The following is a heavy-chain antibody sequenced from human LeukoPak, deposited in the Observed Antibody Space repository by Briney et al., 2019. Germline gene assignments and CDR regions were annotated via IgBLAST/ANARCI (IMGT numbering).Heavy chain of an antibody. CDR3: AVREEIFDY. D-gene: IGHD1-26*01. CDR2: IYHSGST. Sequence: SETLSLTCTVSGYSISSGYYWGWIRQPPGKGLEWIGSIYHSGSTYYNPSLKSRVTISVDTSKNQFSLKLSSVTAADTAVYYCAVREEIFDYWGQGTLVTVSS. CDR1: GYSISSGYY. J-gene: IGHJ4*02. V-gene: IGHV4-38-2*02.